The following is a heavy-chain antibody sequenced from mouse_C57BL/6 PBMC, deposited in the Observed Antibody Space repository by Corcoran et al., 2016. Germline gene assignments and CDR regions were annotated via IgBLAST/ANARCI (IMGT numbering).Heavy chain of an antibody. Sequence: QVQLQQSGAELVKPGASVKISCKASGYAFSSYWMNWVKQRPGKGLEWIGQIYPGDGDTNYNGKFKGKATLTADKSSSTAYMQLSSLTSEDYAVYFCARFITTVVFDYWGQGTTLTVSS. CDR1: GYAFSSYW. CDR3: ARFITTVVFDY. J-gene: IGHJ2*01. CDR2: IYPGDGDT. V-gene: IGHV1-80*01. D-gene: IGHD1-1*01.